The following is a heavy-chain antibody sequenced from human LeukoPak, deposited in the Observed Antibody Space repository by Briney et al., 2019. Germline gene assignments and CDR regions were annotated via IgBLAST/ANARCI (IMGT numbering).Heavy chain of an antibody. V-gene: IGHV1-69*05. D-gene: IGHD3-3*01. Sequence: ASVKVSCKASGGTFSSYATSWVRQAPGQGLEWMGRIIPIFGTANYAQKFQGRVTITTDESTSTAYMELSSLRSEDTAVYYCARDNYPIFGVVITLSYWGQGTLVTVSS. CDR3: ARDNYPIFGVVITLSY. J-gene: IGHJ4*02. CDR1: GGTFSSYA. CDR2: IIPIFGTA.